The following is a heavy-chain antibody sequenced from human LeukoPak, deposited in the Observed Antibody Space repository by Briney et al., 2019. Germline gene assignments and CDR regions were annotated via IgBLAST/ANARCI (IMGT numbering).Heavy chain of an antibody. CDR1: GFTFSDYY. V-gene: IGHV3-11*04. D-gene: IGHD1-26*01. CDR2: ISSSGSTI. J-gene: IGHJ5*02. CDR3: ARDFGGTYSEGGWLDP. Sequence: GGSLRLSCAASGFTFSDYYMSWIRQAPGKGLEWVSYISSSGSTIYYADSVKGRFIISRDNAKNSLYLHMSSLRAEDTAVYYCARDFGGTYSEGGWLDPWGQGTLVTVSS.